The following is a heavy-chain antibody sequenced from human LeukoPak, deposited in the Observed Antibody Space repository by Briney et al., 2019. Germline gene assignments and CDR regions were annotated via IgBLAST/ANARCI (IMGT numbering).Heavy chain of an antibody. Sequence: ASVKVSCKASGYTFTSYGISWVRQAPGQGLEWMGRINPNSGGTNYAQKFQGRVTMTRDTCISTAYMELSRLRSDDTAVYYCATIFGSTPDYWGQGTLVTVSS. J-gene: IGHJ4*02. CDR1: GYTFTSYG. CDR2: INPNSGGT. D-gene: IGHD3-10*02. V-gene: IGHV1-2*06. CDR3: ATIFGSTPDY.